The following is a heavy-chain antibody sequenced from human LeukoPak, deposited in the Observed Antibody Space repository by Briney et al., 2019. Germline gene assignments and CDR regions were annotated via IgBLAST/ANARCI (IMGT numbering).Heavy chain of an antibody. Sequence: SETLSLTCTVSGGSINIYYWSWIRQPPGKGLEWIGYIYYSGSTYYNPSLKSRVTISVDTSKNQFSLKLSSVTAADTAVYYCARGGGTYYYDSSGPSAFDIWGQGTMVTVSS. CDR1: GGSINIYY. J-gene: IGHJ3*02. D-gene: IGHD3-22*01. CDR2: IYYSGST. V-gene: IGHV4-30-4*01. CDR3: ARGGGTYYYDSSGPSAFDI.